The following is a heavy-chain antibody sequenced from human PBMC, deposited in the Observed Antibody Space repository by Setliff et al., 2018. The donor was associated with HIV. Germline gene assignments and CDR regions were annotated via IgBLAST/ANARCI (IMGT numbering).Heavy chain of an antibody. Sequence: PSETLSLTCTVSGGSISTPYWNWIRQPPGKGLEWIAYIYISGTTNYNPSLKSRVTISVDTSKNQFSLKLSSVTAADTAVYYCARHSPSDYWGQGTLVTVSS. J-gene: IGHJ4*02. CDR1: GGSISTPY. CDR3: ARHSPSDY. V-gene: IGHV4-4*09. CDR2: IYISGTT.